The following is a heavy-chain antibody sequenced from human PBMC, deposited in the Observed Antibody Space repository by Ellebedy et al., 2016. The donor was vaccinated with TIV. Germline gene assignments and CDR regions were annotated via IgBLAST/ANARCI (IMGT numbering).Heavy chain of an antibody. Sequence: GESLKISCSASGFTFSTYPMHWVRQAPGKGLEYVSTINGDGTYTYYADSVRGRFTISRDNRENSLFLQMHSLRTEDTALYYCAKDAPNGSIDNWGQGTLVTVSS. V-gene: IGHV3-64D*06. CDR3: AKDAPNGSIDN. CDR2: INGDGTYT. J-gene: IGHJ4*02. D-gene: IGHD6-13*01. CDR1: GFTFSTYP.